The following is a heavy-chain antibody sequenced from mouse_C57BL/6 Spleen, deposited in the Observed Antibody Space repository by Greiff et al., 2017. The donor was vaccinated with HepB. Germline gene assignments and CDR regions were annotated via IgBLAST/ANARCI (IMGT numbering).Heavy chain of an antibody. CDR2: IHPNSGST. CDR1: GYTFTSYW. J-gene: IGHJ2*01. CDR3: AIYDYDGEFDY. Sequence: QVQLQQPGAELVKPGASVKLSCKASGYTFTSYWMHWVKQRPGQGLEWIGMIHPNSGSTNYNEKFKSKATLTVDKSSSTAYMQLSSLTSEDSAVYYSAIYDYDGEFDYWGQGTTLTVSS. D-gene: IGHD2-4*01. V-gene: IGHV1-64*01.